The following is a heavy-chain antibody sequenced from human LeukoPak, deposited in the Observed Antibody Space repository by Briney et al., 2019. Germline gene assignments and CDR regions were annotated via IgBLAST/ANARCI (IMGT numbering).Heavy chain of an antibody. V-gene: IGHV3-23*01. J-gene: IGHJ5*02. CDR2: IGGSGSTT. Sequence: GGSLRLSCAASGFTFNNYAMSWVRQAPGKGLEWVSMIGGSGSTTYYANSVEGRFTISRDNYGRTLSLQMNSLRAEDTAVYYWERFLRITMVRGVKKGSWFDPWGQGTLVTVSS. CDR3: ERFLRITMVRGVKKGSWFDP. CDR1: GFTFNNYA. D-gene: IGHD3-10*01.